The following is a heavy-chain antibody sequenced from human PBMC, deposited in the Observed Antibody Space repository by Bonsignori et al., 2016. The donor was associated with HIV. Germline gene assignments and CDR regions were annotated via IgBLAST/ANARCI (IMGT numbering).Heavy chain of an antibody. D-gene: IGHD5-18*01. V-gene: IGHV3-48*02. CDR3: ARGRRDTAFIFYYYMDV. CDR2: ISSSSSTI. J-gene: IGHJ6*03. Sequence: WIRQPPGKGLEWVSYISSSSSTIYYADSVKGRFTISRDNAKNSLYLQMNSLRDEDTAVYYCARGRRDTAFIFYYYMDVWGKGTTVTVSS.